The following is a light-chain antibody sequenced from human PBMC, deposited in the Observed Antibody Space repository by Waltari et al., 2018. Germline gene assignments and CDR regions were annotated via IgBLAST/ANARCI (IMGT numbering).Light chain of an antibody. CDR2: YDN. CDR1: SIGSRS. Sequence: SYALTQPPSVSVAPGKTARITCGGNSIGSRSVHWYQQKPGQAPVLVIHYDNDRPPGIPERISGAKSGNTATLTISRVEAGEEADYYCQVWDSGDDHVVFGGGTKLTVL. V-gene: IGLV3-21*04. J-gene: IGLJ2*01. CDR3: QVWDSGDDHVV.